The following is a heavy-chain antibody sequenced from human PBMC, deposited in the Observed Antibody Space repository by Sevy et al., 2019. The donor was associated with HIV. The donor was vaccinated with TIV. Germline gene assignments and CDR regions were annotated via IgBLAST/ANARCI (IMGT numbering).Heavy chain of an antibody. V-gene: IGHV3-23*01. CDR3: AREGCTRPHDY. Sequence: GGYLRLSCAASGFAFYDYSMSWIRQAPGKGLEWIATLSFGCGKIKYADSVKGRFTISRDNSKNSFYLQMDNLRVEDMALYYSAREGCTRPHDYWGQGTRVTVSS. CDR1: GFAFYDYS. D-gene: IGHD2-8*01. CDR2: LSFGCGKI. J-gene: IGHJ4*02.